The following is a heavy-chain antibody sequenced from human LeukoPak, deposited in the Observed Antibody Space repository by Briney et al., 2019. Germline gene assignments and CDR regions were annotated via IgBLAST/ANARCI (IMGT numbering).Heavy chain of an antibody. Sequence: GGSLRLSCAASGFTFSSYEMNWVRQAPGKGLEWVSYISSSGSTIYYADSVKGRFTISRDNAKNSLYLQMNSLRAEDTAVYYCARFSSGWLLVDYWGQGTLVTVS. D-gene: IGHD6-19*01. CDR2: ISSSGSTI. V-gene: IGHV3-48*03. CDR3: ARFSSGWLLVDY. J-gene: IGHJ4*02. CDR1: GFTFSSYE.